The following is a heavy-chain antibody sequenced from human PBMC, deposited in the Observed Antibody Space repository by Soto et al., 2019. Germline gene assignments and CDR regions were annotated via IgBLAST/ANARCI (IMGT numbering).Heavy chain of an antibody. V-gene: IGHV3-53*01. D-gene: IGHD1-1*01. CDR2: LYDLDGT. CDR3: ATWHLQEHAYDN. CDR1: GFTVSGKKY. J-gene: IGHJ3*02. Sequence: GGSLRLSCEAFGFTVSGKKYVAWVRQAPGKGLEWVSALYDLDGTYYADSVKGRFTTSSDSSRTTVYLQMSSLRPDDTAVYSCATWHLQEHAYDNWGQGTMVTVSS.